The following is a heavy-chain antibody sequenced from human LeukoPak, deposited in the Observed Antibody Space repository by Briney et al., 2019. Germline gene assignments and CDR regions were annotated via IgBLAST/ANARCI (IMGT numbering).Heavy chain of an antibody. CDR3: ASHLGYCSSTSCRNDAFDI. Sequence: ASVKVSCKASGGTFSSYAISWVRQAPGQGLEWMGRIIPILGIANYAQKFQGRVTITADKSTSTAYMELSSLRSEDTAVYYCASHLGYCSSTSCRNDAFDIWGQGTMVTVSS. CDR2: IIPILGIA. V-gene: IGHV1-69*04. D-gene: IGHD2-2*01. J-gene: IGHJ3*02. CDR1: GGTFSSYA.